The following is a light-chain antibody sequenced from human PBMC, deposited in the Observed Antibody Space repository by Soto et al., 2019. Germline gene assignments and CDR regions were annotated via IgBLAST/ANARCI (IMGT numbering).Light chain of an antibody. CDR3: QQSHSTPLT. V-gene: IGKV1-39*01. Sequence: DIKLTQSPSSLSASVGDRVTITCRASLRISKYLNWYQQKPGKAPKLLIYGASTLQSGVPSRFSGSGSWTDFTLVITNLQPEDSATSFCQQSHSTPLTFGGGTKLEI. J-gene: IGKJ4*01. CDR1: LRISKY. CDR2: GAS.